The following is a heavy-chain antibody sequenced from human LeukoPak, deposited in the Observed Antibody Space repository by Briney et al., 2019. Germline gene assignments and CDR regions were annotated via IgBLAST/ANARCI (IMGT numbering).Heavy chain of an antibody. V-gene: IGHV4-39*01. CDR1: GGSISSSTYR. CDR2: IYYSGNT. J-gene: IGHJ6*03. D-gene: IGHD1-7*01. CDR3: ARITGNYGRESYYYFYYMDV. Sequence: SETLSLTCTVSGGSISSSTYRWGWIRQPPGKGLEWIGNIYYSGNTYYNPSLKSRVTISVDTSKNQFSLKLTSVTAADTAVYYCARITGNYGRESYYYFYYMDVWGKGTTVTVSS.